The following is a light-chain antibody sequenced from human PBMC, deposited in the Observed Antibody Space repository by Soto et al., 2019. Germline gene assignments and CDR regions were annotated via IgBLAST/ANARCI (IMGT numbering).Light chain of an antibody. Sequence: IQLTQSPSSLSASVGDSVTITCRASQGITSYLAWYQQKPGKAPNLLIYGASTLQSGVPSRFSGSGSGTDFTLTISCLQSEDFATYYCQQYYSYPLTFGGGNKVDIK. J-gene: IGKJ4*01. CDR2: GAS. V-gene: IGKV1-9*01. CDR1: QGITSY. CDR3: QQYYSYPLT.